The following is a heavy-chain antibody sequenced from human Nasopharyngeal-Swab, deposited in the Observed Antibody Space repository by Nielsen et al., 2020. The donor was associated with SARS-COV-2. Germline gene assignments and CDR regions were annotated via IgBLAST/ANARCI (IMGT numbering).Heavy chain of an antibody. CDR3: ARDIVVVPAVPEGGMDV. V-gene: IGHV4-39*07. Sequence: WIRQPPGKGLEWIGSIYYSGGTYYNPSLKSRVTISVDTSKNQFSLKLSSVTAADTAMYYCARDIVVVPAVPEGGMDVGGQGTTVTVSS. D-gene: IGHD2-2*01. J-gene: IGHJ6*02. CDR2: IYYSGGT.